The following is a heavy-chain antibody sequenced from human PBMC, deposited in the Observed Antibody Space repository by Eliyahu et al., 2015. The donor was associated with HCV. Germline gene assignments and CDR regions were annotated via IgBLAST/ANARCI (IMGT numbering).Heavy chain of an antibody. Sequence: EVQLVESGGGLVKPGGSLRLSCAASGFTFSKAWMSGVRPXSGEGVGWIGRIKSKTDGGTTXYAAPVKGRFTISRDDSKSTLYLQMNSLKTEXTAVYYCTTGXPGGFDYXLDVWGQGTNGHRLL. D-gene: IGHD3-10*01. CDR1: GFTFSKAW. CDR2: IKSKTDGGTT. CDR3: TTGXPGGFDYXLDV. V-gene: IGHV3-15*01. J-gene: IGHJ6*02.